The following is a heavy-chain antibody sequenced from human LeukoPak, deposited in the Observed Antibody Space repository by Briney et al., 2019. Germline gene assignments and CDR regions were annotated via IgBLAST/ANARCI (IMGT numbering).Heavy chain of an antibody. Sequence: SETLSLTCTVSGGSISSYYWSWIRQPPGKGLEWIGYIYYSGSTNYNPSLKSRVTISVDTSKNQFSLKLSSVTAADTAVYYCARAWGVVVPAAPAAFDIWSQGTMVTVSS. CDR3: ARAWGVVVPAAPAAFDI. CDR1: GGSISSYY. D-gene: IGHD2-2*01. V-gene: IGHV4-59*01. J-gene: IGHJ3*02. CDR2: IYYSGST.